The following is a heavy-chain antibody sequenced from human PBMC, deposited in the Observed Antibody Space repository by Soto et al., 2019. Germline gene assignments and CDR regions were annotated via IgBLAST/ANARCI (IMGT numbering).Heavy chain of an antibody. D-gene: IGHD6-13*01. V-gene: IGHV3-49*03. J-gene: IGHJ4*02. CDR1: GFTFGDYA. Sequence: GGSLRLSCTASGFTFGDYAMSWFRQAPGKGLEWVGFIRSKAYGGTTEYAASVKGRFTISRDDSKSIAYLQMNSLKTEDTAVYYCTRERSIPGIAAAGTHGYWGQGTLVTVSS. CDR3: TRERSIPGIAAAGTHGY. CDR2: IRSKAYGGTT.